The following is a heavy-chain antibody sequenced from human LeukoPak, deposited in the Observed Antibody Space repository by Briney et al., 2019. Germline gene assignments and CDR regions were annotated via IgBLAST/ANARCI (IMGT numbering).Heavy chain of an antibody. CDR3: ARANYYDTSGYSRGAFDI. CDR2: MYHSGST. CDR1: GYSISSGFY. V-gene: IGHV4-38-2*02. J-gene: IGHJ3*02. D-gene: IGHD3-22*01. Sequence: SETLSLTCTVSGYSISSGFYWGWIRQPPGKGLEWIGSMYHSGSTYYDPSLKSRVTISVDTSKKQFSLKLNSVTAADTAVYYCARANYYDTSGYSRGAFDIWGQGTMVTVSS.